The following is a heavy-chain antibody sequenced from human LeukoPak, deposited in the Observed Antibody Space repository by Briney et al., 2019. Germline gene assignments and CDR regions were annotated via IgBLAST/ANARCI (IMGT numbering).Heavy chain of an antibody. Sequence: SETLSLTCTVSGGSISSYYWSWLRQPPGKGLEWIGYIYYSGSTNYNPSLKSRVTISVDTSKNQFSLKLSSVTAADTAVYYCARGPPPLRYWGQGTLVTVSS. V-gene: IGHV4-59*01. CDR2: IYYSGST. J-gene: IGHJ4*02. CDR1: GGSISSYY. CDR3: ARGPPPLRY.